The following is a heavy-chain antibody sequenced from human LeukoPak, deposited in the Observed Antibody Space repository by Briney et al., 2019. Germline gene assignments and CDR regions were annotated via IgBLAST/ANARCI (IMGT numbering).Heavy chain of an antibody. D-gene: IGHD3-10*01. V-gene: IGHV3-23*01. CDR2: ITASGSST. J-gene: IGHJ4*02. CDR1: EFTFTNYA. CDR3: TKGNARGFGSGSYYFDS. Sequence: GGSLRLSCAASEFTFTNYAMSWVRQAPGKGLEWVSTITASGSSTYYADSVKGRFTISRDNSKNTLYLQMNSLRAEDTAVYYCTKGNARGFGSGSYYFDSWGQGTLVTVSS.